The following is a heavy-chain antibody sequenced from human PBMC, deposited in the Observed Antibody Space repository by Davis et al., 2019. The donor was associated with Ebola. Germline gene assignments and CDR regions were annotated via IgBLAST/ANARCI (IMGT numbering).Heavy chain of an antibody. V-gene: IGHV1-18*01. CDR2: ISPYSGNT. J-gene: IGHJ4*02. CDR1: GYTFTNYG. CDR3: ARLAYCGGDCADFDY. Sequence: ASVKVSCKTSGYTFTNYGISWVRQAPGQGLEWVGWISPYSGNTDYAQKFQGRLTMTTDTSTSTASMELRSLRSDDTAVYYCARLAYCGGDCADFDYWGQGTLVTVSS. D-gene: IGHD2-21*02.